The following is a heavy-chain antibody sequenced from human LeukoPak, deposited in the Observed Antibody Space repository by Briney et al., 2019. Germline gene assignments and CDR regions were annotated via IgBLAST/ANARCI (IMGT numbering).Heavy chain of an antibody. V-gene: IGHV1-18*01. D-gene: IGHD6-19*01. Sequence: ASVKVSCKASGYTFTSYGISWVRQAPGQGLEWMGWISAYNGNTNYAQKLQGRVTMTTDTSTSTAYMELRSLRSDDTAVYYCATLYSSGWYFDISPQNSLYYFDYWRQGTLVTVSS. CDR1: GYTFTSYG. CDR2: ISAYNGNT. CDR3: ATLYSSGWYFDISPQNSLYYFDY. J-gene: IGHJ4*02.